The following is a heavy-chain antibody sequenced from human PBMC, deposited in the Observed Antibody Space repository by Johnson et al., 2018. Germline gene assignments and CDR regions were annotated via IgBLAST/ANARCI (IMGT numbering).Heavy chain of an antibody. Sequence: VQLVESGGGVVQPGRSLRLSCAASGFTFSSYGMHWVRQAPGKGLEWVSYISSSSSTIYYADSVKGRFTISRDNAKNSLYLQMNSLSAEDTAVYYCARRYQLPRGGGYYMDVWGKGTTVTVSS. CDR3: ARRYQLPRGGGYYMDV. CDR2: ISSSSSTI. V-gene: IGHV3-48*01. J-gene: IGHJ6*03. D-gene: IGHD2-2*01. CDR1: GFTFSSYG.